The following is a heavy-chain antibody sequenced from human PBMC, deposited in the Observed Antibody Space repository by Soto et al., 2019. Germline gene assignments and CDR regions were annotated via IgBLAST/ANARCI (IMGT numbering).Heavy chain of an antibody. CDR3: AKGDSGSYTGRAQSRKHGVAFYI. V-gene: IGHV3-15*07. CDR1: GFTFSVAW. Sequence: PGGSLRLSCAASGFTFSVAWMNWVRQAPGKGLEWVGRIKSNTDGGTTDYAEPVKGRFTISRDNSKNTLYLQMNSLRAEDTAVYYCAKGDSGSYTGRAQSRKHGVAFYIWGQGTMVTVSS. CDR2: IKSNTDGGTT. D-gene: IGHD1-26*01. J-gene: IGHJ3*02.